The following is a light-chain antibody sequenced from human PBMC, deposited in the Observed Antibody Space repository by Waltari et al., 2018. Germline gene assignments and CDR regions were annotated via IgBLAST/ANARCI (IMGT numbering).Light chain of an antibody. CDR3: QAWDDTTVV. CDR1: GLGDKY. V-gene: IGLV3-1*01. CDR2: SDA. J-gene: IGLJ2*01. Sequence: SYELTQPPSVSVSPGQTATITCSGDGLGDKYVWWYQQKPGQSPVAVIYSDAKGPSGVPGLFSGSNSGKTATLTIGGTQTTDEGDYYCQAWDDTTVVFGAGTKVTV.